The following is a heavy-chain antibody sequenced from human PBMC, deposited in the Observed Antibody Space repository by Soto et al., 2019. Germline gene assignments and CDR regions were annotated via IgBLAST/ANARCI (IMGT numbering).Heavy chain of an antibody. CDR1: GGTFSSYA. CDR2: IIPIFGTA. V-gene: IGHV1-69*13. J-gene: IGHJ6*02. D-gene: IGHD4-17*01. CDR3: ARGRTTSYGMDV. Sequence: ASVKVSCKASGGTFSSYAISWVRQAPGQGLEWMGGIIPIFGTANYAQKFQGRVTITADESTSTAYMELSSLRSEDTAVYYCARGRTTSYGMDVWGRGTTVTVSS.